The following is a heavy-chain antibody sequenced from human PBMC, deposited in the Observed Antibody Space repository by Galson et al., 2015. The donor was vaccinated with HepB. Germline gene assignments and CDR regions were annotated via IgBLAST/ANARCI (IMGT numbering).Heavy chain of an antibody. V-gene: IGHV3-74*01. Sequence: SLRLSCAASGFTFSSHWMHWVRQAPGKGLVWVSRINSDGSSTSYADSVKGRFTISRDNAKNTMYLQMNSLRAEDTAVYYCAREYSSSCYRHFDYWGQGTLVTVSS. CDR3: AREYSSSCYRHFDY. CDR1: GFTFSSHW. CDR2: INSDGSST. J-gene: IGHJ4*02. D-gene: IGHD6-13*01.